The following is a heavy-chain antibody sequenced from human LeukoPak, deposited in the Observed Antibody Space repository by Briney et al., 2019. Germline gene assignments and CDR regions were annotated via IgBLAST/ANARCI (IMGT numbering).Heavy chain of an antibody. Sequence: SETLSLTCTVSGGSISSHYWSWIRQPPGKGLEWIGYTYYSGSTNCNPSLKSRVTISEDTSKNQFSLKLSSVTAADTAVYYCARGFPRTVDYWGQGTLVTVSS. V-gene: IGHV4-59*11. D-gene: IGHD3-10*01. J-gene: IGHJ4*02. CDR1: GGSISSHY. CDR2: TYYSGST. CDR3: ARGFPRTVDY.